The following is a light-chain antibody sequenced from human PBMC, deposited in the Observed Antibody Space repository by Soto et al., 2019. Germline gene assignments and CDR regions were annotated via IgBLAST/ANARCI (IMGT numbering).Light chain of an antibody. CDR2: ATS. CDR3: QQYNVYST. Sequence: DIQMAQSPSSLSASVGDTVTLTCRASEDIGHFLAWYQQRPGTVPKLLIYATSRLQPGVPSRFSGSGSETEFTLTISSLQPDDFATYYCQQYNVYSTFGGGTKVDIK. CDR1: EDIGHF. V-gene: IGKV1-16*01. J-gene: IGKJ4*01.